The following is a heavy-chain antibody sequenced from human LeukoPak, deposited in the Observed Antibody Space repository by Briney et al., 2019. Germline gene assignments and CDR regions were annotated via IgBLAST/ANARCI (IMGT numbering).Heavy chain of an antibody. V-gene: IGHV1-2*02. J-gene: IGHJ6*02. Sequence: ASVKVSCKASGYTFTGYYMHWVRQAPAQGLEWMGWINPNSGGTNSAQKFQGRVTMTRDTSISTAYMELSRLRSDDTAVYYCTRDHCSDNDCYEDYYYGMDVWGQGTTVTVSS. CDR2: INPNSGGT. CDR3: TRDHCSDNDCYEDYYYGMDV. D-gene: IGHD2-21*02. CDR1: GYTFTGYY.